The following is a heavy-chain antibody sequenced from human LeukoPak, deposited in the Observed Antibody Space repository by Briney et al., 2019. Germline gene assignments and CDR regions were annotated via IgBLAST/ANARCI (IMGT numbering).Heavy chain of an antibody. J-gene: IGHJ6*03. D-gene: IGHD3-16*02. Sequence: SETLSLTCTVSGGSISSSSYYWGWIRQPPGKGLEWIGNIYYIGSTYYNPSLKSRVTISVDTSKNQFSLKLSSVTAADTAVYYCARHIGGRYYYYYMDVWGKGTTVIISS. V-gene: IGHV4-39*01. CDR3: ARHIGGRYYYYYMDV. CDR2: IYYIGST. CDR1: GGSISSSSYY.